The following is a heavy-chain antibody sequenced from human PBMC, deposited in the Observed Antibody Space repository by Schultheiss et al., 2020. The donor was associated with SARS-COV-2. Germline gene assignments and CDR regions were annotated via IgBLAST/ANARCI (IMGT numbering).Heavy chain of an antibody. D-gene: IGHD3-22*01. CDR2: IWYDGSNK. V-gene: IGHV3-33*06. Sequence: GGSLRLSCAASGFTFSSYGMHWVRQAPGKGLEWVAVIWYDGSNKYYADSVKGRFTISRDNSKNTLYLQMNSLRAEDTAVYYCAKDGVPYYYDSSGSDAFDIWGQGTMVTVSS. J-gene: IGHJ3*02. CDR3: AKDGVPYYYDSSGSDAFDI. CDR1: GFTFSSYG.